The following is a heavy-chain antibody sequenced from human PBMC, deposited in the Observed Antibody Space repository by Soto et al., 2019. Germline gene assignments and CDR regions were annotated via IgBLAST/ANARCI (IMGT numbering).Heavy chain of an antibody. V-gene: IGHV4-34*01. CDR3: ARRRSPHDFWSGYYSVGPTKQKMEKTNWFDP. CDR1: GGSFSGYY. CDR2: INHSGST. J-gene: IGHJ5*02. Sequence: PSETLSLTCAVYGGSFSGYYWSWIRQPPGKGLEWIGEINHSGSTNYNPSLKSRVTISVDTSKNQFSLKLSSVTAADTAVYYCARRRSPHDFWSGYYSVGPTKQKMEKTNWFDPWGQGTLVTVSS. D-gene: IGHD3-3*01.